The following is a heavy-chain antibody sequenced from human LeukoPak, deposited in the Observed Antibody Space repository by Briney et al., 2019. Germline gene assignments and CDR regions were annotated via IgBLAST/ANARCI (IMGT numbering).Heavy chain of an antibody. V-gene: IGHV3-23*01. CDR2: ISGSGGST. D-gene: IGHD3-9*01. J-gene: IGHJ5*02. CDR3: AKYDILTGSPPFDP. Sequence: PSGTLSLTCAVSGGSISSSNWWSWVRQAPGKGLEWVSAISGSGGSTYYADSVKGRFTISRDNSKNTLYLQMNSLRAEDTAVYYCAKYDILTGSPPFDPWGQGTLVTVSS. CDR1: GGSISSSN.